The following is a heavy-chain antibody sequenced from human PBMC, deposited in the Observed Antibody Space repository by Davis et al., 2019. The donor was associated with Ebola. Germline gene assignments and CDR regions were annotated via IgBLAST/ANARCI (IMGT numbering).Heavy chain of an antibody. CDR2: ISYDGSNK. V-gene: IGHV3-30*18. J-gene: IGHJ6*04. CDR3: AKERDSSSSVDLYYYYYGMDV. D-gene: IGHD6-6*01. Sequence: PGGSLRLSCAASGFTFSSYGMHWVRQAPGKGLEWVAVISYDGSNKYYADSVKGRFTISRDNSKNTLYLQMNSLRAEDTAVYYCAKERDSSSSVDLYYYYYGMDVWGKGTTVTVSS. CDR1: GFTFSSYG.